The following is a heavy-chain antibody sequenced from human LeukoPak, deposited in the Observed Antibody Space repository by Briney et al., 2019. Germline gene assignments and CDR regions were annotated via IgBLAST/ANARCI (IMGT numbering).Heavy chain of an antibody. Sequence: PGASVTVSCKASGYTFTSYGISWVRQAPGQGLEWMGIVNPSGGSTSYAQKFQGRVTMTRDTSTSTVYMELSSLRSEDTAVYYCARDRKGSGYYNLFDYWGQGTLVTVSS. D-gene: IGHD3-22*01. CDR1: GYTFTSYG. J-gene: IGHJ4*02. CDR2: VNPSGGST. V-gene: IGHV1-46*01. CDR3: ARDRKGSGYYNLFDY.